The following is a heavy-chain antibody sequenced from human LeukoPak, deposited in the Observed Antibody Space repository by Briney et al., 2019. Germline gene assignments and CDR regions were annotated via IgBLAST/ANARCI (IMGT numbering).Heavy chain of an antibody. CDR3: ARAPVTSCRGAFCYPFDY. V-gene: IGHV3-15*01. D-gene: IGHD2-15*01. J-gene: IGHJ4*02. Sequence: GGSLRLSCTASGFTFGDYAMSWVRQAPGKGLEWVGRIKSKTDGGTTDYPAPVKGRFTISRDDSKNTLYLQMNSLKTEDTAVYYCARAPVTSCRGAFCYPFDYWGQGTLVTVSS. CDR1: GFTFGDYA. CDR2: IKSKTDGGTT.